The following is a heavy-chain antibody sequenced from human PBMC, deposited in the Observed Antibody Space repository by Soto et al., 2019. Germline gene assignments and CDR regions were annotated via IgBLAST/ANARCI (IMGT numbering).Heavy chain of an antibody. Sequence: QVQLVQSGAAVRKPGSSVKVSCKASGGTFSRHAISWVRQAPGQGLEWMGVIIPIFGTANHAQKFQGRVTIIADESTSTVYMELSSLRSEDTAMYYCARGWGYDSNDYYYAYWGQGTLVIVSS. D-gene: IGHD3-22*01. CDR3: ARGWGYDSNDYYYAY. CDR2: IIPIFGTA. CDR1: GGTFSRHA. V-gene: IGHV1-69*01. J-gene: IGHJ4*02.